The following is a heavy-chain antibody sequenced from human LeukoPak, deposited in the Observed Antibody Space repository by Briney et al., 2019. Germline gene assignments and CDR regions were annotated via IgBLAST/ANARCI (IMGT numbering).Heavy chain of an antibody. D-gene: IGHD3-22*01. Sequence: ASVKVSCKASGYTFTSYAMNWVRQAPGQGLEWMGWINTNTGNPTYAQGFTGRFVFSLDTSVSTAYLQISSLKAEDTAVYYCARDYEGYYDSSGYSRPWYFDLWGRGTLVTVSS. V-gene: IGHV7-4-1*02. CDR3: ARDYEGYYDSSGYSRPWYFDL. CDR2: INTNTGNP. CDR1: GYTFTSYA. J-gene: IGHJ2*01.